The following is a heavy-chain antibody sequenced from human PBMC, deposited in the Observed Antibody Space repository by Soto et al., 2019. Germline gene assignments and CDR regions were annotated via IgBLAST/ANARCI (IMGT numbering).Heavy chain of an antibody. D-gene: IGHD1-26*01. CDR1: GFIFTSYS. Sequence: EVQLVESGGGLVQPGGSLRISYAASGFIFTSYSMNWVRQAPGKGLEWLSYIRIDSNHIGYADSVRGRFTISSDIAKNSLYLQMNSLRDEDTAVYYCARDLSYAFDYWGQGTLVTVSS. J-gene: IGHJ4*02. CDR2: IRIDSNHI. CDR3: ARDLSYAFDY. V-gene: IGHV3-48*02.